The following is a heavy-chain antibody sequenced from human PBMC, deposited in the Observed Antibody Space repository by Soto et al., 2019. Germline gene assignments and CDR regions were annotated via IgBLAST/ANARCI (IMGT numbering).Heavy chain of an antibody. CDR2: IKSKTDGGTT. V-gene: IGHV3-15*01. CDR1: GFTFSNAW. D-gene: IGHD1-7*01. Sequence: GGSLRLSCAASGFTFSNAWMSWVRQAPGKGLEWVGRIKSKTDGGTTDYAAPVKGRFTISRDDSKNTLYLQMNSLKTEDTAVYYCTTEPFWYNWNYRPFYYWGQGTLVTVSA. CDR3: TTEPFWYNWNYRPFYY. J-gene: IGHJ4*02.